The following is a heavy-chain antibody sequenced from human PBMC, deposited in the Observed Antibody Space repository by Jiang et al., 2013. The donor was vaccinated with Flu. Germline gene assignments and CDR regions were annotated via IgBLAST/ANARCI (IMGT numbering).Heavy chain of an antibody. D-gene: IGHD3-10*01. J-gene: IGHJ6*02. CDR1: GDSVSNNNAA. V-gene: IGHV6-1*01. CDR2: TYYRSKWFD. CDR3: ARGDYFGSGISYYYYGMDV. Sequence: QTLSLTCAISGDSVSNNNAAWNWIRQSHREALSGWKTYYRSKWFDDYGPSVKSRVTINPDTSKNQFSLHLNSVTPDDTAVYYCARGDYFGSGISYYYYGMDVWGQGTTVTVSS.